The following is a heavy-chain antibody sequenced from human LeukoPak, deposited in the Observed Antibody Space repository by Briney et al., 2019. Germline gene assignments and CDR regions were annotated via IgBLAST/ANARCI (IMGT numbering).Heavy chain of an antibody. CDR2: IYTSGST. Sequence: PSETLSLTCTVSGGSISSYYWSWIRQPAGKGLEWIGRIYTSGSTNYNPSLKSRVTMSVDTSKNQFSLKLSSVTAADTAVYYCAWFLYYYDSSWFDPWGQGTLVTVSS. CDR1: GGSISSYY. CDR3: AWFLYYYDSSWFDP. D-gene: IGHD3-22*01. J-gene: IGHJ5*02. V-gene: IGHV4-4*07.